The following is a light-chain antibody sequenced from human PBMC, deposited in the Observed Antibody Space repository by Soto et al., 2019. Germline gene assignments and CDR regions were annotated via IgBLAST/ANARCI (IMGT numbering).Light chain of an antibody. CDR2: AAS. J-gene: IGKJ2*01. CDR3: QQSYSTPYD. CDR1: QSISSY. Sequence: DIQMTQSPSSLSASVRDRVTITCRASQSISSYLNWYQQKPGKAPKLLIYAASSLQSGVPSRFSGSGSGTDFTLTISSLQPEDFATYYCQQSYSTPYDFGQGTKLEIK. V-gene: IGKV1-39*01.